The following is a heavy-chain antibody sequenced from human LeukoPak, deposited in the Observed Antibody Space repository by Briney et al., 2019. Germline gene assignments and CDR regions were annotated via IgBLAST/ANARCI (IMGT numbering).Heavy chain of an antibody. CDR3: ARDRHSSGHQDAFDI. Sequence: GGSLRLSCAASGFSVSNNYMSWVRQAPGKGLEWFSVLYSDGSTYYADSVKGRFTISRHNSENTLYLQMNSLRSEDPAVYYCARDRHSSGHQDAFDIWGRGTMVTVSS. J-gene: IGHJ3*02. D-gene: IGHD3-22*01. CDR2: LYSDGST. CDR1: GFSVSNNY. V-gene: IGHV3-53*04.